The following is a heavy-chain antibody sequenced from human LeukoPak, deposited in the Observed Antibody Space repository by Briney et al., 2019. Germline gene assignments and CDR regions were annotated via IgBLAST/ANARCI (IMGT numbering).Heavy chain of an antibody. J-gene: IGHJ4*02. CDR1: GFTFSGYV. V-gene: IGHV3-23*01. CDR2: ISGSGGST. CDR3: ARDGGGPLD. D-gene: IGHD3-10*01. Sequence: AGGSLRPSCAASGFTFSGYVMSWVRQAPGRGLEWVSAISGSGGSTYYADSVKGRFTISRDNSKNTLYLQMNRLRADDTAVYYCARDGGGPLDWGQGTLVTVSS.